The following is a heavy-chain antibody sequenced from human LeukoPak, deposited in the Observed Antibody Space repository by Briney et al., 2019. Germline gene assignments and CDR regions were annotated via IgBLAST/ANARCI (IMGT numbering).Heavy chain of an antibody. V-gene: IGHV3-48*03. CDR2: ISSSGSTI. J-gene: IGHJ4*02. D-gene: IGHD5-12*01. CDR3: APDSGYEPFDY. Sequence: GGSLRLSCAASGFTFSSYEMNWVRQAPGKGLEWVSYISSSGSTIYYADSVKGRFTISRDNAKNSLYLQMNSLRAEDTAVYYCAPDSGYEPFDYWGQGTLVTVSS. CDR1: GFTFSSYE.